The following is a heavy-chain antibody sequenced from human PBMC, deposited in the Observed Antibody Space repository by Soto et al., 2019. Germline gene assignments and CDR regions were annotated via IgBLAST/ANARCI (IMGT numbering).Heavy chain of an antibody. J-gene: IGHJ4*02. CDR2: ISYDGNNK. Sequence: PGGSLRLSCAASGFTYSTYTMHWVRQAPGKGLEWVAVISYDGNNKFYADSVKGRFTISRDSTKQTLYLQMNSLTAEDTAVYFCARPSAYCGGDCYSFWGQGTLVTVSS. CDR1: GFTYSTYT. D-gene: IGHD2-21*02. CDR3: ARPSAYCGGDCYSF. V-gene: IGHV3-30-3*01.